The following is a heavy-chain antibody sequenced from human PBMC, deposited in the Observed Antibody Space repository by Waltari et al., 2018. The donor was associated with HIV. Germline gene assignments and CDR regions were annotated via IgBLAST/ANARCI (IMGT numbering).Heavy chain of an antibody. V-gene: IGHV1-69*13. J-gene: IGHJ4*02. D-gene: IGHD6-25*01. CDR1: GGSFSNHA. CDR2: IIPVFGTT. CDR3: ARGAASNTFNSYFDS. Sequence: QVQLVQSGAEVKKPGSSVKVSCNASGGSFSNHAISWVRQAPGQGLEWMGGIIPVFGTTYYSQKFQGRVTITADVSLTTAYMDLSSLGSDDTAFYFCARGAASNTFNSYFDSWGQGVLVTVSS.